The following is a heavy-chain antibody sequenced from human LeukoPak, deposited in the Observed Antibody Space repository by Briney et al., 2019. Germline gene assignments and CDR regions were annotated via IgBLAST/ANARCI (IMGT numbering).Heavy chain of an antibody. D-gene: IGHD3-22*01. CDR3: ASHGSGYYNGLDY. V-gene: IGHV1-24*01. Sequence: ASVRVSCKVSGYTLTELSMHWVRQAPGKGLEWMGDFDPEDGETIYAQKFQGRVTMTEDTSTDTAYMELSSLRSEDTAVYYCASHGSGYYNGLDYWGQGTLVTVSS. CDR1: GYTLTELS. CDR2: FDPEDGET. J-gene: IGHJ4*02.